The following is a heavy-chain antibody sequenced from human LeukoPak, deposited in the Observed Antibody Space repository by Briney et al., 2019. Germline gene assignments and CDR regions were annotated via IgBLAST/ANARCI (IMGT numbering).Heavy chain of an antibody. J-gene: IGHJ4*02. Sequence: GASVKVSCKVSGYTLTELSMHWVRQAPGKGLEWMGGFDPEDGETIYAQKFQGRVTMTRDTSTSTVYMELSSLRSEDTAVYYCARGAAGYSSGWYGGAFDYWGQGTLVTVSS. CDR3: ARGAAGYSSGWYGGAFDY. CDR1: GYTLTELS. V-gene: IGHV1-24*01. CDR2: FDPEDGET. D-gene: IGHD6-19*01.